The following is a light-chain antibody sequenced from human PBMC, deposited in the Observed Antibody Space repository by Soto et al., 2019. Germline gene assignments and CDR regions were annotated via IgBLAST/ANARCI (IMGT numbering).Light chain of an antibody. Sequence: DIQMSQSPSNLSASIGDSVTITCRASQSINRWLAWYQQKPGRAPKLLIYDASSLQSGVPSRFSGSGSGTEFALTISSLQPADVATYLCQEYNTYSWAFGQGTKV. J-gene: IGKJ1*01. CDR2: DAS. CDR3: QEYNTYSWA. V-gene: IGKV1-5*01. CDR1: QSINRW.